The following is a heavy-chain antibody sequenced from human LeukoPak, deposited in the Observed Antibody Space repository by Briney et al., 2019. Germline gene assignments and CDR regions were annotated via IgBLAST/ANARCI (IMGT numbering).Heavy chain of an antibody. V-gene: IGHV3-23*01. J-gene: IGHJ4*02. CDR2: ISGSGGST. Sequence: GGSLRLSCAASGLTFSRYATTWVRQAPGRGLEWVSAISGSGGSTYYADSVKGRFTISRDDAKNSLYLQMNSPRAEDTAVYYCARGLSYYYDSSGYYGMVKAIGGFDYWGQGTLVTVSS. D-gene: IGHD3-22*01. CDR1: GLTFSRYA. CDR3: ARGLSYYYDSSGYYGMVKAIGGFDY.